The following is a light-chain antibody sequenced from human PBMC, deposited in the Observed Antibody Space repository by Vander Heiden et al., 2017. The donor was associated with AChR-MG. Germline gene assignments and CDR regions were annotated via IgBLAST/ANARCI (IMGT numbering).Light chain of an antibody. J-gene: IGLJ3*02. Sequence: SYELTQPPSVSVSPGQTASITCSGDRLGNKYASWYQQKPGQSPVLVIHQNDKRPSGIPERFSGSSSGNTATLTISGTQSVDEADYFCQAWDSRSNWVFGGGTKLTVL. CDR2: QND. CDR3: QAWDSRSNWV. V-gene: IGLV3-1*01. CDR1: RLGNKY.